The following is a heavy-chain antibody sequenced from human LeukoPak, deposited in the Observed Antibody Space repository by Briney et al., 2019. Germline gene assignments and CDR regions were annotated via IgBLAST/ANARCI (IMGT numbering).Heavy chain of an antibody. Sequence: GGSLRLSCAASGFTFSSYAMSWVRQAPGKGLEWVSYISSSSSTIYYADSVKGRFTISRDNAKNPLYLQMNSLRDEDTAVYYCVRLLVGANGMDVWGQGTTVTVSS. V-gene: IGHV3-48*02. J-gene: IGHJ6*02. CDR2: ISSSSSTI. CDR3: VRLLVGANGMDV. D-gene: IGHD1-26*01. CDR1: GFTFSSYA.